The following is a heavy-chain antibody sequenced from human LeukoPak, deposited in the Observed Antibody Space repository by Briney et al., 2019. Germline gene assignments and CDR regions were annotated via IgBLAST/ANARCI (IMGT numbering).Heavy chain of an antibody. V-gene: IGHV4-39*01. D-gene: IGHD6-13*01. Sequence: SETLSLTCTVSGDSISSSSYYWVWLRQPPGKGLEWIATIYYSGSTYYNPSLKSRVTISVDTSKNQFSLKLSSVTAADTAMYYCARGRSSSWSSFDYWGQGTLVTVSS. CDR2: IYYSGST. J-gene: IGHJ4*02. CDR3: ARGRSSSWSSFDY. CDR1: GDSISSSSYY.